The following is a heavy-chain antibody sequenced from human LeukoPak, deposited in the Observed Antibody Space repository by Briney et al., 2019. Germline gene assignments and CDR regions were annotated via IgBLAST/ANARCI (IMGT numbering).Heavy chain of an antibody. V-gene: IGHV3-23*01. CDR2: ISGSGGST. Sequence: GGSLRLSCAASGFTFSSYAMSWVRQAPGKGLEWVSAISGSGGSTYYADSVKGRFTISRDNSKNTLYLQMNSLRAEDTAVYYCAKDPGYSSSWYYFDYWGQGTLVTVSS. CDR3: AKDPGYSSSWYYFDY. D-gene: IGHD6-13*01. CDR1: GFTFSSYA. J-gene: IGHJ4*02.